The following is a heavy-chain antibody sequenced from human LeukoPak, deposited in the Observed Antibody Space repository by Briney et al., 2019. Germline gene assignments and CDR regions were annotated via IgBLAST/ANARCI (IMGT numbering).Heavy chain of an antibody. CDR2: IYYGGST. V-gene: IGHV4-39*07. CDR1: GGSISSSSYY. CDR3: ASLSGATSYYYYGMDV. J-gene: IGHJ6*02. D-gene: IGHD1-26*01. Sequence: QPSETLSLTCTVSGGSISSSSYYWGWIRQPPGKGLEWIGSIYYGGSTYYNPSLKSRVTISVDTSKNQFSLMLSSVTAADTAVYYCASLSGATSYYYYGMDVWGQGTTVTVSS.